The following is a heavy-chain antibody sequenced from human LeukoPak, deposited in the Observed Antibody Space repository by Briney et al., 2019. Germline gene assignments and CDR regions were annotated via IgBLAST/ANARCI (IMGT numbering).Heavy chain of an antibody. CDR1: GYTFTSYG. Sequence: GASVKVSFKASGYTFTSYGISWVRQAPGQGLEWMGWISAYNGNANYAQKLQGRVTMTTDTSTSTASMELRSLRSDDTAVYYCATEEDFWSDYHWFDPWGQGTLVTVSS. CDR3: ATEEDFWSDYHWFDP. D-gene: IGHD3-3*01. CDR2: ISAYNGNA. V-gene: IGHV1-18*01. J-gene: IGHJ5*02.